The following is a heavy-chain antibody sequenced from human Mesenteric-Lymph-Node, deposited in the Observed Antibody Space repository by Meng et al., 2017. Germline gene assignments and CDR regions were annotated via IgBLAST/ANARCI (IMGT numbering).Heavy chain of an antibody. CDR3: TTKYYDFWSGYYMGWFDP. CDR2: IKSKTDGGTT. V-gene: IGHV3-15*01. D-gene: IGHD3-3*01. CDR1: GFTFSNAW. Sequence: GESLKISCAASGFTFSNAWMSWVRQAPGKGLEWVGRIKSKTDGGTTDYAATVKGRFTISRDDSKNTLYMQMNSLKTEDTAVYYCTTKYYDFWSGYYMGWFDPWGQGTLVTVSS. J-gene: IGHJ5*02.